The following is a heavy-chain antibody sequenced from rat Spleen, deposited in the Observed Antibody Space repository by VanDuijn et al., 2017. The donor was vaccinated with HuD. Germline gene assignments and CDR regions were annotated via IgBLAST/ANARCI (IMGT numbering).Heavy chain of an antibody. CDR2: IRSSGGST. Sequence: EVQLVESGGGLVQPGRSLKLSCAASGFTFSHYDMAWVRQAPAKGLEWVASIRSSGGSTYYRDSVKGRFTVSRDNAKSTLYLQMDSLRSEDTATYYCASDNFDYWGQGVMVTVSS. CDR3: ASDNFDY. CDR1: GFTFSHYD. J-gene: IGHJ2*01. V-gene: IGHV5S23*01.